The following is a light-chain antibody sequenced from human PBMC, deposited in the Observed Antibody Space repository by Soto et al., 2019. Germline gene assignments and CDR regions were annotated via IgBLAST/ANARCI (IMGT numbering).Light chain of an antibody. CDR3: QQYVSSSRT. J-gene: IGKJ1*01. CDR1: QSVSSN. Sequence: EIVMTQSPATLSVSPGERATLSCRASQSVSSNLAWYQQKPGQAPRLLIYGASTRATGIPARFSGSGSGTEFTLTISSLQSEDFAVYYCQQYVSSSRTFGQGTKVEIK. CDR2: GAS. V-gene: IGKV3-15*01.